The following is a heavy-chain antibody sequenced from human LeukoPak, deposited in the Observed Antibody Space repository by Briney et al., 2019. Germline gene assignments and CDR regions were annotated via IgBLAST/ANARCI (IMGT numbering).Heavy chain of an antibody. CDR2: ISGSGGST. V-gene: IGHV3-23*01. CDR3: AKPAPIREVRRVSDYFDY. D-gene: IGHD5-24*01. J-gene: IGHJ4*02. CDR1: GFTFSSYA. Sequence: PGGSLRLSCAASGFTFSSYAMSWVRHAPGKGLEWVSAISGSGGSTYYADSVKGQFTISRDNSKNTLYLQMNSLRAEDTAVYYCAKPAPIREVRRVSDYFDYWGQGTLVTVSS.